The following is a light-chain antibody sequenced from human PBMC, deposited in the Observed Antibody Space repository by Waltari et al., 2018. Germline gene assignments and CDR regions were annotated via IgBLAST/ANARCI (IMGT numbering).Light chain of an antibody. J-gene: IGKJ4*01. CDR2: WAS. CDR3: QQYNTTPLT. Sequence: DIVMTQSPDSLAVSLGERATINCKSSQSVFYTSTNKNYLAWYQQKPGQPPKLLIYWASTRESGVPDRFSGSGSGRDFTLTISSLQAEDVAVYYCQQYNTTPLTFGGGTKVEIK. CDR1: QSVFYTSTNKNY. V-gene: IGKV4-1*01.